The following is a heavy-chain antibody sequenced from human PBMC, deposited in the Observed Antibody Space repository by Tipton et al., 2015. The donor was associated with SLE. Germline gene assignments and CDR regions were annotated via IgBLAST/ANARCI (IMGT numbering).Heavy chain of an antibody. CDR1: GFTFSSYA. CDR2: IYSGGST. CDR3: AKDLGYSSSLDY. V-gene: IGHV3-23*03. D-gene: IGHD6-13*01. J-gene: IGHJ4*02. Sequence: SLRLSCAASGFTFSSYAMSWVRQAPGKGLERVSVIYSGGSTYYADSVKGRFTISRDNSKNTLYLQMNSLRAEDTAVYYCAKDLGYSSSLDYWGQGTLVTVSS.